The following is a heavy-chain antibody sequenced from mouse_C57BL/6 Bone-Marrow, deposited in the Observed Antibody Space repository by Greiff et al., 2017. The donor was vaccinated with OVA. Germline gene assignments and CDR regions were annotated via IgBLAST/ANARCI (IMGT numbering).Heavy chain of an antibody. Sequence: EVQRVESVAELVRPGASVKLSCTASGFNIKNTYMHWVKQRPEQGLEWIGRIDPANGNTKYAPKFQGKATITADTSSNTAYLQLSSLTSEDTAIYYCALLYYDYDAWFAYWGQGTLVTVSA. V-gene: IGHV14-3*01. J-gene: IGHJ3*01. D-gene: IGHD2-4*01. CDR2: IDPANGNT. CDR3: ALLYYDYDAWFAY. CDR1: GFNIKNTY.